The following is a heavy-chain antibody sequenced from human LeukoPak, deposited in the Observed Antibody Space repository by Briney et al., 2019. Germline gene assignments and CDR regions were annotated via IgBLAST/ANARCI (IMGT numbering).Heavy chain of an antibody. CDR3: AASSSSSGYFDY. CDR2: VYTSGST. D-gene: IGHD6-6*01. V-gene: IGHV4-4*07. CDR1: GGSISSYY. J-gene: IGHJ4*02. Sequence: SETLSLTCTVSGGSISSYYWSWIRQPAGKGLQWIGRVYTSGSTNYNPSLKSRVTMSVDTSKNQFSLKLSSVTAADTAVYYCAASSSSSGYFDYWGEGTLVTVSS.